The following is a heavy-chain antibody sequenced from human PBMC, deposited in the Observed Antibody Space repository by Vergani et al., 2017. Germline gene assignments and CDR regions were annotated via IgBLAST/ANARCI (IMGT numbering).Heavy chain of an antibody. J-gene: IGHJ4*02. Sequence: QLQLQESGPGLVKPSETLSLTCTVSGGSISSSSYYWGWIRQPPGKGLEWIGSIYYSGSTYYNPSLKRRVTISVDTSKNQFSLKLSSVTAADTAVYYCARQTLRLGELSPFDYWGQGTLVTVSS. CDR3: ARQTLRLGELSPFDY. CDR1: GGSISSSSYY. V-gene: IGHV4-39*01. D-gene: IGHD3-16*02. CDR2: IYYSGST.